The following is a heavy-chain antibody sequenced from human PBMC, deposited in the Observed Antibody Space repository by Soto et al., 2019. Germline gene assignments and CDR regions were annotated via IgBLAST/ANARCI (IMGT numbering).Heavy chain of an antibody. Sequence: EVQVLESGGGLVQPGGSLRLSGAATGLPFSAFAMSWVRQAPGKGLEWVSRIYGGGNGPHYADSVKGRVTISRDNSKNTLYLQMNSLRAEDTAVYYCAKMEGMDPWAYSFDYWGQGTLVTVSS. CDR2: IYGGGNGP. D-gene: IGHD2-2*03. J-gene: IGHJ4*02. CDR1: GLPFSAFA. V-gene: IGHV3-23*01. CDR3: AKMEGMDPWAYSFDY.